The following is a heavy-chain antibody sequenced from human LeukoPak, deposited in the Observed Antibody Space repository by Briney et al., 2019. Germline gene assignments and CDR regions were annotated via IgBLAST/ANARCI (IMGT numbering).Heavy chain of an antibody. CDR2: ISGSGGST. V-gene: IGHV3-23*01. J-gene: IGHJ3*02. Sequence: PGGSLRLSCAASGFTFSSYAMSWVRQAPGKGLEWVSAISGSGGSTYYADSVKGRFTISRDNAKNSLYLQMNSLRAEDTALYHCAKDMEDILTGYCAFDIWGQGTMVTVSS. D-gene: IGHD3-9*01. CDR3: AKDMEDILTGYCAFDI. CDR1: GFTFSSYA.